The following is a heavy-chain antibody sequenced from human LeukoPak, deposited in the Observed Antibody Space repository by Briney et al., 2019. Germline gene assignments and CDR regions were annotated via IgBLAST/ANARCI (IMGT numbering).Heavy chain of an antibody. V-gene: IGHV3-23*01. J-gene: IGHJ4*02. CDR2: ISGSGGST. D-gene: IGHD3-16*01. CDR1: GLTFSSYA. CDR3: AKDVGESTDY. Sequence: PGGSLRLSCSASGLTFSSYAMYWVRRAPGKGLEWVLAISGSGGSTYYADSVKGRFTISRDNSKNTLYLQMNSLRAEDTALYYCAKDVGESTDYWAREPWSPSPQ.